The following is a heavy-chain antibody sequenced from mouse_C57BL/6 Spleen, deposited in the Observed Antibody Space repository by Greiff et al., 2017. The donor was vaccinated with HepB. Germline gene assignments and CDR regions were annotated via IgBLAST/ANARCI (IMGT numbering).Heavy chain of an antibody. CDR3: ARSVGSSYVDWYFDV. CDR2: LNPSSGYT. Sequence: QVQLQQSGAELARPGASVKMSCKASGYTFTSYTMHWVKQRPGQGLEWIGYLNPSSGYTKYNQKFKDKATLTADKSSSTAYMQLSSLTSEDSAVYYCARSVGSSYVDWYFDVWGTGTTVTVSS. D-gene: IGHD1-1*01. V-gene: IGHV1-4*01. J-gene: IGHJ1*03. CDR1: GYTFTSYT.